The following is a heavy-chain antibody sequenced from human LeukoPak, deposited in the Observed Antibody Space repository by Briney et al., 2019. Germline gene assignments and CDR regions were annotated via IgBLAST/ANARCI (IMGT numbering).Heavy chain of an antibody. CDR2: IKGDGSEK. CDR3: ATHGYSELRYFDWSTNE. CDR1: GFTFSSHW. D-gene: IGHD3-9*01. V-gene: IGHV3-7*01. J-gene: IGHJ4*02. Sequence: PGGSLRLSCVVSGFTFSSHWMSWVRQAPGKGLEWVANIKGDGSEKYYVDSVKGRFTISRDNAKKSLYLQMDSLRAEDTAVYYCATHGYSELRYFDWSTNEWGQGTLVTVSS.